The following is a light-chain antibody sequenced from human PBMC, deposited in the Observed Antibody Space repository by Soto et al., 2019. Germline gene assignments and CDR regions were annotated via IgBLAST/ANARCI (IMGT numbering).Light chain of an antibody. CDR1: NSDVGAYNF. CDR2: DVS. CDR3: SSYADSNTPYWM. Sequence: QSALTQPASVSASPGQSIIISCTGTNSDVGAYNFVSWYQLHPDKAPKLIIYDVSNRPSGVSNRFSGSKSGNTASLTISGLQAEDEADYYCSSYADSNTPYWMFGGGTKLTVL. V-gene: IGLV2-14*01. J-gene: IGLJ3*02.